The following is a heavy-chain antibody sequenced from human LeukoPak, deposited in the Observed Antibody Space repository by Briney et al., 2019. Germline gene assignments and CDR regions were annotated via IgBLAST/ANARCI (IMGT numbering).Heavy chain of an antibody. Sequence: GGSLRLSCVASGFSFNNFGMSWVRQAPGRGLEWVAVISYDGSNKYYADSVKGRFTISRDNSKNTLYLQMNSLRAEDTAVHYCAKDSAAAFDYWGQGTLVTVSS. CDR1: GFSFNNFG. CDR2: ISYDGSNK. D-gene: IGHD6-13*01. CDR3: AKDSAAAFDY. J-gene: IGHJ4*02. V-gene: IGHV3-30*18.